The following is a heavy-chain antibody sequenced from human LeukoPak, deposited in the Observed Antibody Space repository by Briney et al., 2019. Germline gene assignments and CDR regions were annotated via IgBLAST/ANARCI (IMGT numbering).Heavy chain of an antibody. J-gene: IGHJ3*02. D-gene: IGHD1-26*01. V-gene: IGHV4-38-2*02. CDR2: IYHSGST. Sequence: SETLSLTCTVSGYSISSGYYWGWIRQPPGKGLEWIGSIYHSGSTYYNPSLKSRVTIPVDTSKNQFSLKLSSVTAADTAVYYCAKGATYDAFDIWGQGTMVTVSS. CDR1: GYSISSGYY. CDR3: AKGATYDAFDI.